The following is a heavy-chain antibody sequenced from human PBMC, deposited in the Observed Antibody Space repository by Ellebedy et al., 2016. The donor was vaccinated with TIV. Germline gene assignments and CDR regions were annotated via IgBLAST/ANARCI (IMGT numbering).Heavy chain of an antibody. D-gene: IGHD1-14*01. CDR3: ARTVNRPGVTQYNWLDS. J-gene: IGHJ5*01. CDR1: GAPIHGYF. V-gene: IGHV4-4*07. Sequence: SETLSLTXSVSGAPIHGYFWSWIRQPVGGGLEWIWRFQPGGFTNSNPSLRSRVTMSQDPTNNRFFLSFTFVTAADTAVYYCARTVNRPGVTQYNWLDSWGQGTLVSVSS. CDR2: FQPGGFT.